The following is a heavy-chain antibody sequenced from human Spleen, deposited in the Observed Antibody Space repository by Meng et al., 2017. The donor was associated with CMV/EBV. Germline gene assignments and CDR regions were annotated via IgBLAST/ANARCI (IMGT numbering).Heavy chain of an antibody. CDR1: GFTFSNYG. CDR3: ARVSMTTRRTRDAFDI. Sequence: GESLKISCGASGFTFSNYGMHWVRQAPGKGLEWVAIIRYDGSNEFYADSVKGRFTISRDNSKNTLYLQMNSLRAEDTAVYYCARVSMTTRRTRDAFDIWGQGTMVTVSS. V-gene: IGHV3-30*02. CDR2: IRYDGSNE. J-gene: IGHJ3*02. D-gene: IGHD5-24*01.